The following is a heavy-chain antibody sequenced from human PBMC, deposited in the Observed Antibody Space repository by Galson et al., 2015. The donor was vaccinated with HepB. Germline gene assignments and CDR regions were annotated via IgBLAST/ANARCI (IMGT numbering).Heavy chain of an antibody. CDR3: ATRGYDYVWGSHPPLDAFDI. CDR2: ISSDGYNE. V-gene: IGHV3-30-3*01. D-gene: IGHD3-16*02. Sequence: SLRLSCAASGFTFSSYAMHWVRQAPGKGLEWVAAISSDGYNEYYTGSVKGRFTISRDNSKNTLYLQMNSLRAEDTAVYYCATRGYDYVWGSHPPLDAFDIWGQGTMVTVSS. CDR1: GFTFSSYA. J-gene: IGHJ3*02.